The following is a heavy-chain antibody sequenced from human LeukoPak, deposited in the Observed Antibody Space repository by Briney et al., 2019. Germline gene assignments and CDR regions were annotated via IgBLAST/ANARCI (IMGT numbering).Heavy chain of an antibody. D-gene: IGHD6-25*01. V-gene: IGHV1-69*04. CDR2: IIPILGIA. CDR3: ARGPRGPFDY. CDR1: GGTFSSYA. J-gene: IGHJ4*02. Sequence: SVKVSCKASGGTFSSYAISWVRQAPGQGLEWMGRIIPILGIANYAQKFQGRVTITADKSTSTAYMELSSLRSEDTAVCYCARGPRGPFDYWGQGTLVTVSS.